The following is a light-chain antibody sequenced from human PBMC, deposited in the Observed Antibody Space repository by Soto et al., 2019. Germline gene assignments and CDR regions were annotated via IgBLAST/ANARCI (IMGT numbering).Light chain of an antibody. CDR3: QQYNSYSST. Sequence: IQLTQSPSSLSASIGDRVTINCRASQGISSYLAWYQQKPGKAPKFLIYAASSLQSGVPSRFSGSGSGTDFTLTISSLQPDDFATYYCQQYNSYSSTFGGGTKVDI. CDR2: AAS. CDR1: QGISSY. V-gene: IGKV1-16*01. J-gene: IGKJ4*01.